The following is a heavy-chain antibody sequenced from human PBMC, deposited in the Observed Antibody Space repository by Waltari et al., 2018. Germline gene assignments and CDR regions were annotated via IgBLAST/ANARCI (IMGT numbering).Heavy chain of an antibody. V-gene: IGHV1-69*12. CDR3: ARSPEDTAMVPLDY. CDR2: IIPIFGTA. J-gene: IGHJ4*02. D-gene: IGHD5-18*01. CDR1: GATFSSYA. Sequence: QVQLVQSGAEVKKPGSSVKVSCKASGATFSSYAISWVRQVPGHGLEWMGGIIPIFGTANYAQKFQGRVTITADESTSTAYMELSSLRSEDTAVYYCARSPEDTAMVPLDYWGQGTLVTVSS.